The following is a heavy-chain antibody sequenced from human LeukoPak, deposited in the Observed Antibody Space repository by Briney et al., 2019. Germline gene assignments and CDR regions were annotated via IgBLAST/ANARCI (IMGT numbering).Heavy chain of an antibody. J-gene: IGHJ4*02. CDR3: ARMYYHDSSDYYWAPDY. D-gene: IGHD3-22*01. V-gene: IGHV3-74*01. CDR2: LNSDGSST. CDR1: GFTFDDYG. Sequence: PGGSLRLSCAASGFTFDDYGMTWVRQAPGKGLVWVSCLNSDGSSTSYADSVKGRFTISRDNAKNTLYLQMNSLRAEDTAVYYCARMYYHDSSDYYWAPDYWGQGTLVTVSS.